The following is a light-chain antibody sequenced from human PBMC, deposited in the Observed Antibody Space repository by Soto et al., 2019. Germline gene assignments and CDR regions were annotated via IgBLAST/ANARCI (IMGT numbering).Light chain of an antibody. Sequence: ENVLTPSPDTLSLFPGEKDTPSCRASQSVSSTYLAWYQQKLGQAPRLLIFGASSRATGIPDRFSGSGSGTDFTLTISRLEPEDFAVYYCQQYGSSRWTFGQGTKVDIK. J-gene: IGKJ1*01. CDR3: QQYGSSRWT. CDR2: GAS. V-gene: IGKV3-20*01. CDR1: QSVSSTY.